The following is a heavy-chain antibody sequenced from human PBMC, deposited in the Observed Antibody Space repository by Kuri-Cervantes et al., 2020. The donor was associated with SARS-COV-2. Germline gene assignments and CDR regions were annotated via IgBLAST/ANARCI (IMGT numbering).Heavy chain of an antibody. D-gene: IGHD4-17*01. CDR2: IYPGDSDT. CDR1: GYSFTSYW. J-gene: IGHJ6*02. Sequence: KVSCKGSGYSFTSYWSGWVRQMPGKGLEWMGIIYPGDSDTRYSPSFQGQVTISADKSISTAYLQWSSLKASDTAMYYCARQSRGATATVTTDYYYYGMDVWGQGTTVTVSS. V-gene: IGHV5-51*01. CDR3: ARQSRGATATVTTDYYYYGMDV.